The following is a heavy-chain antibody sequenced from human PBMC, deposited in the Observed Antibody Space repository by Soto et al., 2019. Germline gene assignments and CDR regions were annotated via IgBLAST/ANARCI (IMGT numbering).Heavy chain of an antibody. Sequence: SVKVSCKASGGTFSSYAIIWVRQAPGQGLEWMGGIIPIFGTANYAQKFQGRVTITADESTSTAYMELSSLRSEDTAVYYCARVGEVPAAIDYWGQGTLVTVSS. CDR3: ARVGEVPAAIDY. CDR1: GGTFSSYA. J-gene: IGHJ4*02. V-gene: IGHV1-69*13. CDR2: IIPIFGTA. D-gene: IGHD2-2*01.